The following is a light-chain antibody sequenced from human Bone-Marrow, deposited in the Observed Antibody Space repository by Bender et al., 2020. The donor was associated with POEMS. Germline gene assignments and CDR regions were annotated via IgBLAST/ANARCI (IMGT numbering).Light chain of an antibody. CDR2: EDK. CDR1: SGSIASNY. V-gene: IGLV6-57*02. CDR3: QSYDSSTVV. J-gene: IGLJ2*01. Sequence: NFMLTQPHSVSESPGKTVTISCTGSSGSIASNYVQWYQQRPGSAPTTVIYEDKQRPSGVPDRFSGSIDGSSNSASLTISGLKTEDEADYYCQSYDSSTVVFGGGTKLTVL.